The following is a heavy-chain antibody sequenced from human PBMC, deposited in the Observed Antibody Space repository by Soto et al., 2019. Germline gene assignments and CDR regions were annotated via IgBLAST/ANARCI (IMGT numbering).Heavy chain of an antibody. CDR2: IYYSGNT. CDR3: ARVPGP. J-gene: IGHJ5*02. D-gene: IGHD3-10*01. CDR1: GGSISSSSYY. Sequence: SETLSLTCTVSGGSISSSSYYWSWIRQPPGKGLEWIGCIYYSGNTNYNPSLKSRVTISVDTSKNQFSLKLSSVTAADTAVYYCARVPGPWGQGTLVTVS. V-gene: IGHV4-61*05.